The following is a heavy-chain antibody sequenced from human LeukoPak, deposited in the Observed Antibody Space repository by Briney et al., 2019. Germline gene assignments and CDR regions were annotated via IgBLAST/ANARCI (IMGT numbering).Heavy chain of an antibody. CDR3: ARAGRAAAARTYFDY. CDR2: INSDGSST. D-gene: IGHD6-13*01. J-gene: IGHJ4*02. V-gene: IGHV3-74*01. Sequence: AGGSLRLSCAASGFTFSSYWMHWVRQAPGKGLVWVSRINSDGSSTNYADFVKGRFTISRDNAKNTLYLQMNSLRVEDTAVYYCARAGRAAAARTYFDYWGQGTLVTVSS. CDR1: GFTFSSYW.